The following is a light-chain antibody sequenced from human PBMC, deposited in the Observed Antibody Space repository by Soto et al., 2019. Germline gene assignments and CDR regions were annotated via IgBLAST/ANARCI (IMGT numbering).Light chain of an antibody. CDR2: STS. CDR1: QSVDRSD. J-gene: IGKJ4*01. CDR3: QQFSSYPLT. V-gene: IGKV3-20*01. Sequence: VLTQSPGTLSLSPGERATLSCRASQSVDRSDIAWYQQKPGQAPRLLIYSTSIRAAGIPDRFSVGGSGTDFTLTISRLEPEDFAVYYCQQFSSYPLTFGGGTKVDIK.